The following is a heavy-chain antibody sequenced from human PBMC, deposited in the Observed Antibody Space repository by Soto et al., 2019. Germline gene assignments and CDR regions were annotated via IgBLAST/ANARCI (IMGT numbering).Heavy chain of an antibody. Sequence: QVQLQESGPGLVKPSQTLSLTCTVSGGSISSGGYYWSWIRQHPGKGLEWIGYIYYSGSTYYNPSLKSRVTISGDTSKNQCSLKLSSVTAADTAVYYCARSLVVPDYNWFDPWGQGTLVTVSS. J-gene: IGHJ5*02. CDR1: GGSISSGGYY. CDR2: IYYSGST. CDR3: ARSLVVPDYNWFDP. V-gene: IGHV4-31*03. D-gene: IGHD3-22*01.